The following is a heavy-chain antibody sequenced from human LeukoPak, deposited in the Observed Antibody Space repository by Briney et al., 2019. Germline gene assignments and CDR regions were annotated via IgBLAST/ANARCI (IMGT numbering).Heavy chain of an antibody. CDR3: ARDLYSSRTNDAFVI. Sequence: SETLSLTCTVSGVSISSSNSYWGWIRQPPGKGLEWIGSIYYSGNTYYNASLKSQVSISIDTSKNQFSLKLSSVTAADTAVYYCARDLYSSRTNDAFVIWGQGTMVTVSS. CDR1: GVSISSSNSY. CDR2: IYYSGNT. D-gene: IGHD6-13*01. V-gene: IGHV4-39*02. J-gene: IGHJ3*02.